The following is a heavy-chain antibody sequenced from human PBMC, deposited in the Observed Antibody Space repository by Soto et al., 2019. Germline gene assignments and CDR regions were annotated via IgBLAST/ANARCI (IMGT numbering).Heavy chain of an antibody. CDR3: ARRPIAARQAPLELDYYGMDV. Sequence: GASVKVSCKASGYTFTSYYMHWVRQAPGQGLEWMGIINPSGGSTSYAQKFQGRVTMTRDTSTSTVYMELSSLRSEDTAVYYCARRPIAARQAPLELDYYGMDVWGQGTTVTVSS. CDR2: INPSGGST. V-gene: IGHV1-46*01. J-gene: IGHJ6*02. CDR1: GYTFTSYY. D-gene: IGHD6-6*01.